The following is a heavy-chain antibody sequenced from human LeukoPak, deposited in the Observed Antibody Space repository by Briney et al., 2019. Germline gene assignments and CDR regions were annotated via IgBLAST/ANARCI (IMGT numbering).Heavy chain of an antibody. D-gene: IGHD4-17*01. J-gene: IGHJ5*02. V-gene: IGHV4-39*01. CDR3: ARQALRSRMRSSSPTWLDP. CDR1: GASINSNNYY. CDR2: IYYSESI. Sequence: SETLSLTCTVSGASINSNNYYWGWIRQPPGKGLEWIGNIYYSESIYYNPSLRSRLTISIDTSKNQFSLKLRSVTAADTAVYYCARQALRSRMRSSSPTWLDPWGQGTLVTVSS.